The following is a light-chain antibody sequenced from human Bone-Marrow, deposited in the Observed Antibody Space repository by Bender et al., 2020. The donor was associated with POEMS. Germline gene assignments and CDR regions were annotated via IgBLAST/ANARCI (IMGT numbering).Light chain of an antibody. CDR2: SSH. J-gene: IGLJ3*02. CDR1: SSNIGAHA. CDR3: AVWDDSLNGWV. V-gene: IGLV1-44*01. Sequence: QSVLTQPPSASGTPGQRVTISCSGGSSNIGAHAVNWYQHLPGPAPKLLIYSSHRRPSVVPDRFSGSRSGTSASLAICGLQSEDEAYYYCAVWDDSLNGWVFGGGTKLTVL.